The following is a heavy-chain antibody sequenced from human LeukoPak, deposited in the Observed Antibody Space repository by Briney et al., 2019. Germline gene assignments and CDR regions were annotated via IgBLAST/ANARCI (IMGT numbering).Heavy chain of an antibody. Sequence: SETLSLTCTASGGSISSYYWSWIRQPPGKGLEWIGYIYYSGSTNYNPSLKSRVTISVDTSKNQFSLKLSSVTAADTAVYYCARESIAVAGTSPYNRFDPWGQGTLVTVSS. D-gene: IGHD6-19*01. CDR1: GGSISSYY. CDR2: IYYSGST. J-gene: IGHJ5*02. CDR3: ARESIAVAGTSPYNRFDP. V-gene: IGHV4-59*01.